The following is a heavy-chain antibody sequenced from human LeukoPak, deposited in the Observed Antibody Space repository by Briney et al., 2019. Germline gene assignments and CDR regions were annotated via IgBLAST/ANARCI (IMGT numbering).Heavy chain of an antibody. Sequence: SETLSLTCTVSGGSISSYYWSWIRQPPGKGLEWIGYIYYSGSTNYSPSLKSRVTISVDTSKNQFSLKLSSVTAADTAVYYCARIVRGQIDYWGQGTLVTVSS. D-gene: IGHD3-16*02. CDR2: IYYSGST. J-gene: IGHJ4*02. CDR1: GGSISSYY. V-gene: IGHV4-59*08. CDR3: ARIVRGQIDY.